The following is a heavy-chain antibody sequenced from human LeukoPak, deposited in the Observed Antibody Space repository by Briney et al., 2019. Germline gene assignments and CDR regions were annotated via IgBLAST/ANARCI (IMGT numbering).Heavy chain of an antibody. CDR2: IIPIFGTA. Sequence: SVKVSCTASGGTFSSYAISWVRQAPGQGLEWMGGIIPIFGTANYAQKFQGRVTITADESTSTAYMELSSLRSEDTAVYYCARGTYYYDSSGYLTLDAFDIWGQGTMVTVSS. V-gene: IGHV1-69*01. D-gene: IGHD3-22*01. CDR1: GGTFSSYA. CDR3: ARGTYYYDSSGYLTLDAFDI. J-gene: IGHJ3*02.